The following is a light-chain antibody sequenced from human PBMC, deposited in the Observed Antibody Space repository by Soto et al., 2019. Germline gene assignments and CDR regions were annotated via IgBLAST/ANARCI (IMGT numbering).Light chain of an antibody. Sequence: DIQMTQSPSTLSGSVGDRVTITCRASQTISSWLAWYQQKPGKAPKLLIYAASSLQSGVPSRFSGSGSGTDFTLTISSLKPEDFATYYCQQSYSTPITFGQGTRLEIK. J-gene: IGKJ5*01. CDR3: QQSYSTPIT. CDR1: QTISSW. CDR2: AAS. V-gene: IGKV1-39*01.